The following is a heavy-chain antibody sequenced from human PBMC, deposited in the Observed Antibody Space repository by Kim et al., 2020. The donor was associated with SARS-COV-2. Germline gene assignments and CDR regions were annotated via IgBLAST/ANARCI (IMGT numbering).Heavy chain of an antibody. V-gene: IGHV1-24*01. J-gene: IGHJ6*02. CDR2: FDPEDGET. D-gene: IGHD3-22*01. CDR1: GYTLTELS. Sequence: ASVKVSCKVSGYTLTELSMHWVRQAPGKGLEWMGGFDPEDGETIYAQKFQGRVTMTEDTSTDTAYMELSRLSSEDTAECYCATGDYYYVSSGTFYYYYGMDVWGQGTTVTVSS. CDR3: ATGDYYYVSSGTFYYYYGMDV.